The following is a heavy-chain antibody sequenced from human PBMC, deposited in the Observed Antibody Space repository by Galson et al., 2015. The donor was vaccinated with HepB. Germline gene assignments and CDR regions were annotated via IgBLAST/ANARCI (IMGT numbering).Heavy chain of an antibody. CDR1: GFTFGSYT. D-gene: IGHD5-24*01. CDR2: ISSSRTYI. Sequence: SLRLSCAAPGFTFGSYTMNWVRQAPGKGLEWVSSISSSRTYIYYADSVKGRFTISRDNAKNSLYLQMNSLRAEDTAVYYCARDPDRDGYNWGYYYYYGMAGGGPGTTVAVSS. CDR3: ARDPDRDGYNWGYYYYYGMAG. J-gene: IGHJ6*02. V-gene: IGHV3-21*01.